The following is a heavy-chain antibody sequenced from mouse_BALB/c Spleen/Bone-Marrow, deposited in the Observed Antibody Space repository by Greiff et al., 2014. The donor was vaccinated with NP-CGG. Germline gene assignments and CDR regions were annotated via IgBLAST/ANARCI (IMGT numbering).Heavy chain of an antibody. Sequence: VQLQQSGAELVKPGASVKLSCTASGFNIKDTYMHWVKQRPEQGQEWIGRIDPANGNTKYDPKFQGKATITADTSSNTAYLQLSSLTSEDTAVYYCATDSSGYLDYWGQGTTLTVSS. CDR1: GFNIKDTY. D-gene: IGHD3-2*01. CDR3: ATDSSGYLDY. CDR2: IDPANGNT. J-gene: IGHJ2*01. V-gene: IGHV14-3*02.